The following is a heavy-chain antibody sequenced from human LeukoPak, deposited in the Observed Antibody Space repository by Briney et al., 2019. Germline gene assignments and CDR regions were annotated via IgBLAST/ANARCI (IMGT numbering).Heavy chain of an antibody. CDR1: GGSISSYY. CDR3: AREYYDSSGYSLPGAFDI. CDR2: IYTSGST. J-gene: IGHJ3*02. Sequence: SETLSLTCTVSGGSISSYYWSWIRQPAGKGLEWIGRIYTSGSTNYNPSLKSRVTMSVDTSKNQFSLKLSPVTAADTAVYYCAREYYDSSGYSLPGAFDIWGQGTMVTVSS. V-gene: IGHV4-4*07. D-gene: IGHD3-22*01.